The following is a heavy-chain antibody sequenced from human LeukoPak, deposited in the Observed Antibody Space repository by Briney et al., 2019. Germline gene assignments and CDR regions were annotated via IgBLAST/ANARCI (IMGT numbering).Heavy chain of an antibody. D-gene: IGHD4-23*01. J-gene: IGHJ3*02. CDR2: IYHSGST. CDR1: GYSISSGYY. V-gene: IGHV4-38-2*01. Sequence: SETLSLTCAVSGYSISSGYYCVWIRQPPGKGLEWIGSIYHSGSTYYNPSLKSRVTISVDTSKNQFSLKLSSVTAADTAVYYCARRGATTVVTEDAFDIWGQGTMVTVSS. CDR3: ARRGATTVVTEDAFDI.